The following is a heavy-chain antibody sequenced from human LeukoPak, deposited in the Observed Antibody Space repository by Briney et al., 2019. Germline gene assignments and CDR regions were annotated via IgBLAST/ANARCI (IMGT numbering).Heavy chain of an antibody. J-gene: IGHJ4*02. CDR2: ISSSRSII. V-gene: IGHV3-48*01. Sequence: GGSLRLSCAASGFTFSTYGMNWVRQAPGKGLEWVSYISSSRSIIYYADSVKGRFTISRDNAKNSLYLQMNSLRAEDTAVYYCAKVIVVVPAAPLDYWGQGTLVTVSS. D-gene: IGHD2-2*01. CDR3: AKVIVVVPAAPLDY. CDR1: GFTFSTYG.